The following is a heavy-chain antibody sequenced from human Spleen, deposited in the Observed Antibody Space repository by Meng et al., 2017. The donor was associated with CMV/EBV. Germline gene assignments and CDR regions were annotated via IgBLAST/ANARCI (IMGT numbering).Heavy chain of an antibody. CDR3: ARVADCRRTSCSSYYYYGMDV. CDR1: VGTFNNYA. CDR2: IIPIFGTA. V-gene: IGHV1-69*13. Sequence: SVKVSCKAYVGTFNNYAITWVRQAPGQGLEWMGGIIPIFGTANYAQKFQGRVTITADESTSTAYMELTSLRSEDTAVYYCARVADCRRTSCSSYYYYGMDVWGQGTTVTVSS. D-gene: IGHD2-2*01. J-gene: IGHJ6*02.